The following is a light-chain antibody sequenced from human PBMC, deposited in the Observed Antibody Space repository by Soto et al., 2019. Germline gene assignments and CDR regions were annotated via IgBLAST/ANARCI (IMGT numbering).Light chain of an antibody. CDR3: CSYARSSTYV. Sequence: QSALTQPASVSGSPGQSITISCTGTSSDVGSYNLVSWYQQHPGKAPKLMIYEGSKRPSGVSNRFSGSKSGNTASLTISGLQAEDEADYYCCSYARSSTYVFGTGTEVTVL. V-gene: IGLV2-23*01. J-gene: IGLJ1*01. CDR1: SSDVGSYNL. CDR2: EGS.